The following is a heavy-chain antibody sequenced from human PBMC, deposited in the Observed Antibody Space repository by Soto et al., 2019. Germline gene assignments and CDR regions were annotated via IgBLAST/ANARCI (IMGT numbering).Heavy chain of an antibody. CDR2: INHSGST. J-gene: IGHJ4*02. D-gene: IGHD2-8*02. Sequence: WTWIRQPPGTGLEWIGEINHSGSTNYNPSLKSRVTISVDTSKNQFSLKLTSVTAADTAVYYCARDKITGLFDYLGQGTLVTGSS. V-gene: IGHV4-34*01. CDR3: ARDKITGLFDY.